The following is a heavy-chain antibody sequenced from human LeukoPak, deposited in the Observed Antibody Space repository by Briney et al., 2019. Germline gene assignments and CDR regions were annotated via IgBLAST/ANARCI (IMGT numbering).Heavy chain of an antibody. CDR2: IIPIFGTA. Sequence: SVKVSCKASGGTFSSYAINWVRQAPGQGLEWMGRIIPIFGTANYAQKFQGRVTITTDESTSTAYMELSSLRSEDTAVYYCARSLRYCSGGSCYRLYYFDYWGQGTLVTVSS. CDR1: GGTFSSYA. CDR3: ARSLRYCSGGSCYRLYYFDY. J-gene: IGHJ4*02. V-gene: IGHV1-69*05. D-gene: IGHD2-15*01.